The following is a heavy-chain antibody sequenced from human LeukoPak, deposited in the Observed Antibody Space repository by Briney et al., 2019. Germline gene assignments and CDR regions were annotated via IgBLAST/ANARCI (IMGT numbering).Heavy chain of an antibody. V-gene: IGHV3-73*01. Sequence: PGGSLRLSCAASGFTFSGSAMHWVRQASGKGLEWVGRTRSKANSYATAYAASVKGRFTISRDDSKNTAYLQMNSLKTEDTAVYYCTRLPIAAAGTRDYWGQGTLVTVSS. CDR1: GFTFSGSA. CDR3: TRLPIAAAGTRDY. CDR2: TRSKANSYAT. D-gene: IGHD6-13*01. J-gene: IGHJ4*02.